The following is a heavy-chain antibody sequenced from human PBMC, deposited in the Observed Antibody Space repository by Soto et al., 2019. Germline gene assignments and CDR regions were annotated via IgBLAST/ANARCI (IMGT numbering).Heavy chain of an antibody. V-gene: IGHV3-74*03. Sequence: PGGSLRLSCAASGFTFNNFWMHWVRQVPGRGPEWVSRVNREGTSTTYADSVKGRFTISRDNAKNMLFLQMSSQRVEDAAVYYCARVGGGSGNYDYGGRGTQVTGSS. D-gene: IGHD3-10*01. CDR2: VNREGTST. J-gene: IGHJ4*02. CDR1: GFTFNNFW. CDR3: ARVGGGSGNYDY.